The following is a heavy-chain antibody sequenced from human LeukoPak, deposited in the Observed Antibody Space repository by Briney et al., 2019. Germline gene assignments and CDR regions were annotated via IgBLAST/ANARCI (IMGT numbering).Heavy chain of an antibody. Sequence: SETLSLTCSVSGGSIKNYYWRWIRQPPGKGLEWIGQIFYSGSTNYNPSLKSRVSILVDTSKNQFSLKLSSVTAADTAVYYCARLTWGVVAGFFDYWGQGTLVTVSS. CDR3: ARLTWGVVAGFFDY. V-gene: IGHV4-59*08. D-gene: IGHD6-19*01. CDR2: IFYSGST. J-gene: IGHJ4*02. CDR1: GGSIKNYY.